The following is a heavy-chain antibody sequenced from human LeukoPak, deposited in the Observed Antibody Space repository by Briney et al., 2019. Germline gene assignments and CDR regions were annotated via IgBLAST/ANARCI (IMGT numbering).Heavy chain of an antibody. CDR3: ARERYSSSSSYFDY. Sequence: KPGGSLRLSCAASGFTFSDYYMSWTRQAPGKGLEWVSYISSSGSTIYYADSVKGRFTISRDNAKNSLYLQMNSLRAEDTAVYYCARERYSSSSSYFDYWGQGILVTVSS. J-gene: IGHJ4*02. CDR2: ISSSGSTI. D-gene: IGHD6-6*01. CDR1: GFTFSDYY. V-gene: IGHV3-11*04.